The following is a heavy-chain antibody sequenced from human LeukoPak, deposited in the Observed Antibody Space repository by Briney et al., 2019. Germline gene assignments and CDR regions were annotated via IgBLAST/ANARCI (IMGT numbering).Heavy chain of an antibody. CDR2: IYYSGST. Sequence: PSETLSLTCTVSGGSISSYYWSWIRQPPGKGLEWTGYIYYSGSTNYNPSLKSRVTISVDTSKNQFSLKLSSVTAADTAVYCCASQISGSYLPRFDYWGQGTLVTVSS. CDR3: ASQISGSYLPRFDY. V-gene: IGHV4-59*01. D-gene: IGHD1-26*01. CDR1: GGSISSYY. J-gene: IGHJ4*02.